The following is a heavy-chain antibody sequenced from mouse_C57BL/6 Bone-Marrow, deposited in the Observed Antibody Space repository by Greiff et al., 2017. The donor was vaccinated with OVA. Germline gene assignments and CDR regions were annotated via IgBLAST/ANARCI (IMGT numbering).Heavy chain of an antibody. Sequence: VQLQQSGAELVKPGASVKISCKASGYTFTDYYINWVKQRPGQGLEWIGKIGPGSGSTYYNEKFKGKATLTADKSSSTAYMQLSSLTSEDSAVYFCARPPDYYGSSYCWFAYWGQGTLVTVSA. CDR3: ARPPDYYGSSYCWFAY. J-gene: IGHJ3*01. CDR1: GYTFTDYY. V-gene: IGHV1-77*01. CDR2: IGPGSGST. D-gene: IGHD1-1*01.